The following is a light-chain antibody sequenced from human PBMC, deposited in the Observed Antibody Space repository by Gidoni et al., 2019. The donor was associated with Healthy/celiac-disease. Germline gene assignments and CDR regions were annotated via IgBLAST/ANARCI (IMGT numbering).Light chain of an antibody. CDR1: QSISSW. J-gene: IGKJ2*01. V-gene: IGKV1-5*01. CDR3: QQYNSYSYT. Sequence: DIQMTQSPSTLSASVGDRVTITCRGSQSISSWLAWYQQKPGKAPKLLIYDASSLESGVPSRFSGSGSGTEFTLTISSLQPDDFATYYCQQYNSYSYTFXQXTKLEIK. CDR2: DAS.